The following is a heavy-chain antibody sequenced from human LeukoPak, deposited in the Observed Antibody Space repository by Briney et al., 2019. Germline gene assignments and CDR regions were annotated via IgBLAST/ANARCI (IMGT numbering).Heavy chain of an antibody. CDR3: ARDSTVTYYYGMDV. V-gene: IGHV4-59*11. CDR2: VYYNGLT. J-gene: IGHJ6*02. CDR1: GASISPHY. D-gene: IGHD4-17*01. Sequence: SETLSLTCTVSGASISPHYWTWIRQAPGRGLEWIGYVYYNGLTSYNASLRSRLILSVDTARNQVSLKLTSVTAADTAVYYCARDSTVTYYYGMDVWGQGTTVTVSS.